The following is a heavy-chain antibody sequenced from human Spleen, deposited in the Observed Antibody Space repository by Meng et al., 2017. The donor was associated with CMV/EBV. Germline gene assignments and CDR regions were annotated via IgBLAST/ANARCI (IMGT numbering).Heavy chain of an antibody. CDR3: AKDYVDIVATIGGYFQY. Sequence: FTFSSYDMSWVRQAPGKGLEWVAVISGRGGITNYADSVKGRFTISRDNSKNTLYLQVNSLRAEDTAVYYCAKDYVDIVATIGGYFQYWGQGTLVTVSS. CDR1: FTFSSYD. D-gene: IGHD5-12*01. J-gene: IGHJ1*01. V-gene: IGHV3-23*01. CDR2: ISGRGGIT.